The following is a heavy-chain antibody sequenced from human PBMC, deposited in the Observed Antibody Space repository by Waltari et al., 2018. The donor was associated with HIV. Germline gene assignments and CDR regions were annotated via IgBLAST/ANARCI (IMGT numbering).Heavy chain of an antibody. CDR3: ARRAVVVTAKGPFDP. CDR2: ISYSGST. J-gene: IGHJ5*02. CDR1: GDSISSRSYS. D-gene: IGHD2-21*02. V-gene: IGHV4-39*01. Sequence: QLQLQESGPGLVKPSETLSLTCTGSGDSISSRSYSWGWTCQPPGKGLEWIGSISYSGSTYYNPSLKSRVTISVDTSKNQFSLKLSSVTAADTAVYYCARRAVVVTAKGPFDPWGQGTLVTVSS.